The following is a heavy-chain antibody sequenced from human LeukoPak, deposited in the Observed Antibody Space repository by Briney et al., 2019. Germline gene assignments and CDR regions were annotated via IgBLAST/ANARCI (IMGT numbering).Heavy chain of an antibody. CDR1: GFSLSTSGVG. V-gene: IGHV2-5*02. CDR3: AHRSSSSWYSY. J-gene: IGHJ4*02. D-gene: IGHD6-13*01. CDR2: IYWDDDK. Sequence: SGPTLVNPTQTLTLTCTFSGFSLSTSGVGVDWIRQAQGKALVWLAIIYWDDDKRYSPSLKTRLTITKDTSKNQVVLTMTNVDPVDTATYYCAHRSSSSWYSYWGQGTLVTVSS.